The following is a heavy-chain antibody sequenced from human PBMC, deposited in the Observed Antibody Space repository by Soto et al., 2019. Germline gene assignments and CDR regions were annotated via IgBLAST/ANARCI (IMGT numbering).Heavy chain of an antibody. D-gene: IGHD3-10*01. V-gene: IGHV3-30*18. J-gene: IGHJ5*02. CDR1: GFTFSSYG. CDR2: ISYDGSNK. CDR3: AKGYRGSGSFDWFDP. Sequence: GGSLRLSCAASGFTFSSYGMHWVRQAPGKGLEWVAVISYDGSNKYYADSVKGRFTISRDNSKNTLYLQMNSLRAEDTAVYYCAKGYRGSGSFDWFDPWGQGTLVTVSS.